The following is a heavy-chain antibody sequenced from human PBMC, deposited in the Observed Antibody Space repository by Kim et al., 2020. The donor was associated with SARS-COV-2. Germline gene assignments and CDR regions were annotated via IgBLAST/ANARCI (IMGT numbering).Heavy chain of an antibody. J-gene: IGHJ6*02. CDR3: ARVPTTGEPIYYYYGMDV. CDR1: GFTFSSYS. V-gene: IGHV3-48*02. CDR2: ISSSSSTI. D-gene: IGHD4-17*01. Sequence: GGSLRLSCAASGFTFSSYSMNWVRQAPGKGLEWVSYISSSSSTIYYADSVKGRFTISRDNAKNSLYLQMNSLRDEDTAVYYCARVPTTGEPIYYYYGMDVWGQGTTVTVSS.